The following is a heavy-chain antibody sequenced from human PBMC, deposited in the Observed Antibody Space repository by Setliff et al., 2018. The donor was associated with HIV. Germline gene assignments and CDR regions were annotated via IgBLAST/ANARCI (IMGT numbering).Heavy chain of an antibody. V-gene: IGHV4-61*02. CDR2: IYTSGST. D-gene: IGHD3-3*01. CDR1: GGSISSSSYY. CDR3: ARDVMEYFGNYFDY. Sequence: SETLSLTCTVSGGSISSSSYYWSWVRQPAGKGLEWIGRIYTSGSTNYNPSLKSRVTISLDTSKHQFSLKLTSVTAADTALYYCARDVMEYFGNYFDYWGQGALVTVSS. J-gene: IGHJ4*02.